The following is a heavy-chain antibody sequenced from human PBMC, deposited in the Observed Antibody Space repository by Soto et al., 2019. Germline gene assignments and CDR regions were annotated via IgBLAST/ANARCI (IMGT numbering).Heavy chain of an antibody. J-gene: IGHJ4*02. CDR2: ISGTGGST. CDR3: GKLSAKIRTFDY. CDR1: GFTFDNYA. Sequence: PGGSLRLSCAASGFTFDNYAMSWVRQAPGKGLEWVSTISGTGGSTYHADSVKGRFTISRDNSKNTLNLQMNSLRAEATAVDYCGKLSAKIRTFDYWGQGSLVTVSS. D-gene: IGHD3-3*02. V-gene: IGHV3-23*01.